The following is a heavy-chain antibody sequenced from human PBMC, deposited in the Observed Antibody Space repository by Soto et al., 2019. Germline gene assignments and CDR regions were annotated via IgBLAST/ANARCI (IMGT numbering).Heavy chain of an antibody. CDR1: GFTFRSYG. J-gene: IGHJ4*02. Sequence: QVQLVESGGGVVQPGRSLRLSCAASGFTFRSYGMHWVRQAPGKGLEWVAVISYDGSNKYYADSVKGRFTISRDNSKNTLYLQMNSLRAEDTAVYYCAKDGYCSGGSCPLGYWGQGTLVTVSS. CDR2: ISYDGSNK. D-gene: IGHD2-15*01. V-gene: IGHV3-30*18. CDR3: AKDGYCSGGSCPLGY.